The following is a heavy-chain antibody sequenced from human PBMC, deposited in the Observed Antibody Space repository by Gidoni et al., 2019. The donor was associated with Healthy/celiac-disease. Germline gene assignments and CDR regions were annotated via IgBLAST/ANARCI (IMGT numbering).Heavy chain of an antibody. Sequence: QVQLVPSGAEVKKPGASVKVSCKASGSTFTGYYMHWVRPAPGQGLEWMGWINPNSGGTNYAQKFQGRVTMTRDTSISTAYMELSRLRSDDTAVYYCARDLPETGGFDYWGQGTLVTVSS. CDR1: GSTFTGYY. CDR3: ARDLPETGGFDY. D-gene: IGHD1-1*01. J-gene: IGHJ4*02. CDR2: INPNSGGT. V-gene: IGHV1-2*02.